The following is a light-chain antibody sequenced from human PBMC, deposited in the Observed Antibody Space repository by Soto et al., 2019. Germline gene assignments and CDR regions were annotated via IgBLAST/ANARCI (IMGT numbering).Light chain of an antibody. CDR3: AAWDDSLNGYV. Sequence: VLTQPPSASGTPGQRVTISCSGSTSNIGSNTVNWFQQLPGTAPKLLIHSNNQRPSGVPGRFSGSKSGTSASLAISGLQSEDEADYFCAAWDDSLNGYVFGTGTKVTV. CDR2: SNN. CDR1: TSNIGSNT. V-gene: IGLV1-44*01. J-gene: IGLJ1*01.